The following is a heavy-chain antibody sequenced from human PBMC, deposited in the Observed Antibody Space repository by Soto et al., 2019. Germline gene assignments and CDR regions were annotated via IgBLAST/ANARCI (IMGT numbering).Heavy chain of an antibody. J-gene: IGHJ2*01. CDR1: GLNFVNYA. CDR2: ISSNGGST. D-gene: IGHD4-17*01. V-gene: IGHV3-64D*06. CDR3: VKRRGTDYGLYWYFHL. Sequence: GRSMRLSCSASGLNFVNYAMRRVSKATRKGLEYVSAISSNGGSTYYADSAKGRFTISRDNSKNTLYLQMSSLRAEDTAVYYDVKRRGTDYGLYWYFHLWCRVPLVTVS.